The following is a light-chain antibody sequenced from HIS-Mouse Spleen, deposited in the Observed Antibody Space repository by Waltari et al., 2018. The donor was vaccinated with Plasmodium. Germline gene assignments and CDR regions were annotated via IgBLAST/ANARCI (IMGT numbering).Light chain of an antibody. J-gene: IGKJ2*01. V-gene: IGKV3-15*01. CDR2: GAS. Sequence: EIVMTQSPATLSVSPGERATLSGRASHSVSSNLAWYQQKPGQAPRLLIYGASTRATGIPARFSGSGSGTEFTLTISRLEPEDFAVYYCQQYGSSPYTFGQGTKLEIK. CDR3: QQYGSSPYT. CDR1: HSVSSN.